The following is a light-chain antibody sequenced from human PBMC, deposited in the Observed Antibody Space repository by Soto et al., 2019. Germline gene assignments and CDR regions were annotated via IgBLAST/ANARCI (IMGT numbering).Light chain of an antibody. Sequence: EIVLTQSPGTLSLSPGEGATLSCRASQSVSSKLAWYQQKPGQAPRLLIYGASSRATGIPDRFSGSGSGTEFTLTISSLQSEDFAVYYCQQYNNWPPITFGQGTRLEIK. CDR3: QQYNNWPPIT. V-gene: IGKV3D-15*01. CDR2: GAS. J-gene: IGKJ5*01. CDR1: QSVSSK.